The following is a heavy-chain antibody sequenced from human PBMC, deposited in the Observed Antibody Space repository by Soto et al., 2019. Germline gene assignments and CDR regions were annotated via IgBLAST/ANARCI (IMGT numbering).Heavy chain of an antibody. CDR1: GAPITINY. J-gene: IGHJ4*01. CDR3: ARDAGGRYDH. CDR2: IYYSGST. D-gene: IGHD2-15*01. V-gene: IGHV4-59*01. Sequence: QVQVRESGPGLVKPAETLSLTCTVSGAPITINYWSWIRQAPGKGLEWIGYIYYSGSTTYNPSLKSRVTMSADTSKDQFSLKLNSVTAADTAVYYCARDAGGRYDHWGPGILVTVSS.